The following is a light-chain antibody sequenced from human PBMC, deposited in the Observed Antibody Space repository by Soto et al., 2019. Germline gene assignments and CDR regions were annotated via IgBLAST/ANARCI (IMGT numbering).Light chain of an antibody. CDR2: DAS. J-gene: IGKJ5*01. V-gene: IGKV3-11*01. CDR1: QSVSSY. Sequence: EIVLTQSPATLSLSPGERATLSGRASQSVSSYLAWYQQKPGQAPRLLIYDASNRATGIPARFSSSGSGTDFTLTISSLEPEDFAVYYCQQRSNWPPITFGQGTRLEIK. CDR3: QQRSNWPPIT.